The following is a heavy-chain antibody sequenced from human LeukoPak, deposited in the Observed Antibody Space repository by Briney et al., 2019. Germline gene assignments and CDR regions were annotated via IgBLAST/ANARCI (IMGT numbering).Heavy chain of an antibody. Sequence: ETLSLTCTVCGGSIXSYYWSWIGQPPGKGLEWIRYIYYRRTTNYHPSLKRRLTISVATSKHQFSLKLSSVTAADTAVYYCARDLGSGWYDYWGQGTLVTVSS. V-gene: IGHV4-59*01. CDR2: IYYRRTT. J-gene: IGHJ4*02. CDR1: GGSIXSYY. D-gene: IGHD6-19*01. CDR3: ARDLGSGWYDY.